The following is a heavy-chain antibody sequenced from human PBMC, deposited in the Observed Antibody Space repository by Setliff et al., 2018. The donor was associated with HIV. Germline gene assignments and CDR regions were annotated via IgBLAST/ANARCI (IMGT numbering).Heavy chain of an antibody. Sequence: ASVKVSCKASGYSFTSYYVHWVRQAPGQGLEWMGIINPSGGTTSYAQKFQGRVTMTRDTSTSTVYMELSSLRTEDTAVYYCARDWEARADYYDTSGQAQYFQHWGQGTLVTVSS. V-gene: IGHV1-46*01. D-gene: IGHD3-22*01. J-gene: IGHJ1*01. CDR3: ARDWEARADYYDTSGQAQYFQH. CDR2: INPSGGTT. CDR1: GYSFTSYY.